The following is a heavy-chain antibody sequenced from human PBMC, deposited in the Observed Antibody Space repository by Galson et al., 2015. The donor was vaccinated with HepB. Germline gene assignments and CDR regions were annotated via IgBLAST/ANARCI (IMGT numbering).Heavy chain of an antibody. V-gene: IGHV3-7*01. Sequence: SLRLSCAASGFTFSSYWMSWVRQAPGKGLEWVANIKQDGSEKYYVDSVKGRFTISRDNSKNTLYLQMNSLRAEDTAVFYCARDGGYQLPYYYFDSWGQGTLVTVSS. D-gene: IGHD2-2*02. J-gene: IGHJ4*02. CDR3: ARDGGYQLPYYYFDS. CDR2: IKQDGSEK. CDR1: GFTFSSYW.